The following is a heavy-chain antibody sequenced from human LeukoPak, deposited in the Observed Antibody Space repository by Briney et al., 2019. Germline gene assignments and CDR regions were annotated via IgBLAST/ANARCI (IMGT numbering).Heavy chain of an antibody. CDR3: ATDFYDTT. D-gene: IGHD3-22*01. Sequence: GGSLRLSCATSGFTFSDAWMNWVCQAPGKGLEWVGRIRRNSDGGTIDYAAPVKGRFALSRDDSKNTLYLHMSSLQTEDTAVYYCATDFYDTTWGQGTLVTVSS. CDR1: GFTFSDAW. J-gene: IGHJ5*02. CDR2: IRRNSDGGTI. V-gene: IGHV3-15*07.